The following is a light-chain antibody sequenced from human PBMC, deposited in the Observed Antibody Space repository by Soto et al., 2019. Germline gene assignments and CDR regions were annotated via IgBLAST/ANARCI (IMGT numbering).Light chain of an antibody. J-gene: IGLJ1*01. Sequence: QSALTQPPSVSGSPGQSVTISCTGTSSDVGGYDYVSWYQQRPGKAPKLLIYQVTNRPSGVSNRFSGSRSGNTASLTISGLQAEDEADYYCSSYTDSSNYVFGTGTRSPS. CDR1: SSDVGGYDY. CDR3: SSYTDSSNYV. V-gene: IGLV2-14*01. CDR2: QVT.